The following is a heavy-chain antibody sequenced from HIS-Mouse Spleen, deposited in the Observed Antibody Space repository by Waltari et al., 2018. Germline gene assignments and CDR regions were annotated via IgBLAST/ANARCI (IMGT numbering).Heavy chain of an antibody. J-gene: IGHJ2*01. D-gene: IGHD6-13*01. CDR3: AREIPYSSSWYDWYFDL. CDR1: GGPITSSSYH. Sequence: QLQLQESGPGLVKPSETLSLTCTVSGGPITSSSYHLGWIRQPPGKGLEWIGSIYYSGSTYYNPSLKSRVTISVDTSKNQFSLKLSSVTAADTAVYYCAREIPYSSSWYDWYFDLWGRGTLVTVSS. V-gene: IGHV4-39*07. CDR2: IYYSGST.